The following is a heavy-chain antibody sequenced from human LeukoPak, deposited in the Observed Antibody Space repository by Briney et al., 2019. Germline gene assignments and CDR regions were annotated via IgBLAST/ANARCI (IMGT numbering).Heavy chain of an antibody. CDR3: ARDRPQFRGWFDP. J-gene: IGHJ5*02. CDR2: FYYSGST. Sequence: PSETLSLTCTVSGGSISSSSYYWGWIRQPPGKGLEWIGSFYYSGSTYYNPSLKSRVTISVDTSKNQFSLKLSSVTAADTAVYYCARDRPQFRGWFDPWGQGTLVTVSS. V-gene: IGHV4-39*07. CDR1: GGSISSSSYY.